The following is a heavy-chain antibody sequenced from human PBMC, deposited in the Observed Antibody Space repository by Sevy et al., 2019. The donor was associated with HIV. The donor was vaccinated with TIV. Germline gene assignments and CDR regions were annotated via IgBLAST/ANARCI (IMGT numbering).Heavy chain of an antibody. J-gene: IGHJ5*02. Sequence: GGSLRLSCVASGFTFSSYWMSWVRQAPGKGLEWVANIKQDGSEKYYVDSVKGRFTISRDNAKNSLYLQMNSLRAEDTAVYYCARDLSTVVVPAAITGRGWFDPWGQGTLVTVSS. CDR1: GFTFSSYW. CDR3: ARDLSTVVVPAAITGRGWFDP. V-gene: IGHV3-7*01. D-gene: IGHD2-2*01. CDR2: IKQDGSEK.